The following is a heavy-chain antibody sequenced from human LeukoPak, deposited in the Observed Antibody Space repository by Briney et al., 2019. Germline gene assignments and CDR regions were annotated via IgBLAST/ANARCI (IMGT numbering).Heavy chain of an antibody. V-gene: IGHV1-46*01. J-gene: IGHJ6*03. D-gene: IGHD6-13*01. CDR3: ARDRRGTYSSPNYYYYYYMDV. CDR2: INPSGGST. CDR1: GYTFINYY. Sequence: GASVKVSCKASGYTFINYYMHWVRQAPGQGLEWMGIINPSGGSTSYAQKFQGRVTMTRDMSTSTVYMELSSLRSEDTAVYYCARDRRGTYSSPNYYYYYYMDVWGKGTTVTVSS.